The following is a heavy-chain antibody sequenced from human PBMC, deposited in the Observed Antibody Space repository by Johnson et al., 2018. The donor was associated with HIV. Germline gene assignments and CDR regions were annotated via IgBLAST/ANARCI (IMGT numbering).Heavy chain of an antibody. Sequence: QVQLVESGGGLVQPGGSLRLSCAASGFTFSSYDMHWVRQATGKGLEWVAVISYDGSNKYYADSVKGRFTISRDNSKNTLYLQMNSLRAEDTAVYYCARLYYYDSSGYYVGAFDIWGQGTMVTVSS. CDR3: ARLYYYDSSGYYVGAFDI. V-gene: IGHV3-30-3*01. CDR1: GFTFSSYD. CDR2: ISYDGSNK. J-gene: IGHJ3*02. D-gene: IGHD3-22*01.